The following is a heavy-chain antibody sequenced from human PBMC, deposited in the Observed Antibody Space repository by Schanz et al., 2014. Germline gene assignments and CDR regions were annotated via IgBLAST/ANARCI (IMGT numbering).Heavy chain of an antibody. CDR1: GFSLNTYG. D-gene: IGHD6-13*01. V-gene: IGHV3-33*01. Sequence: VQLMESGGGVVQPGTSLILSCSVSGFSLNTYGIHWFRQPAGKGLEWVAVIWNNGVTKYYADSVRGRFTISRDNAKNSLYLQMNSLRAEDTAVYYCAREQIMAAAGLVDYWGRGTLVTVSS. CDR2: IWNNGVTK. CDR3: AREQIMAAAGLVDY. J-gene: IGHJ4*01.